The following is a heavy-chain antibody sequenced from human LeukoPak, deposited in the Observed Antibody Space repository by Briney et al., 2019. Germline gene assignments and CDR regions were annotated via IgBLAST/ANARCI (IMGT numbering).Heavy chain of an antibody. J-gene: IGHJ4*02. CDR1: GGSISSYY. Sequence: SETLSLTCTVSGGSISSYYWSWIRQPPGKGLEWIGNIYYSGSTNYNPSLKSRVTISVDTSKNQFSLKLSSLTTADTAVYYCARDLAWAGHYYLDYWGQGSLVTVSS. D-gene: IGHD6-19*01. CDR3: ARDLAWAGHYYLDY. CDR2: IYYSGST. V-gene: IGHV4-59*01.